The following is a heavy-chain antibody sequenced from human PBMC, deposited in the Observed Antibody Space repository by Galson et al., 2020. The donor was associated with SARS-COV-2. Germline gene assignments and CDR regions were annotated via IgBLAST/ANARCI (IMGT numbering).Heavy chain of an antibody. V-gene: IGHV4-59*01. D-gene: IGHD5-18*01. CDR1: GGSISTYY. Sequence: SETLSLTCSVSGGSISTYYWSWIRQPPGKGLEWIGFTYFTGSTNYNPSLKSRVTISIDRSKNLVSLKLSSVTAADTAVYYCARTAGSPYYYYYYMDVWGEGTTVTVSS. CDR3: ARTAGSPYYYYYYMDV. CDR2: TYFTGST. J-gene: IGHJ6*03.